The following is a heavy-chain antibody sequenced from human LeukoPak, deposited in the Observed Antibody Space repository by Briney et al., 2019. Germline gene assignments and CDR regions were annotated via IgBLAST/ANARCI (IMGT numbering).Heavy chain of an antibody. V-gene: IGHV3-9*01. Sequence: PGGSLRLSCAASGFTFDDYAMHWVRQAPGKGLEWVSGISWNSGSIGYADSVKGRFTISRDNAKNSLYLQMNSLRAEDTALYYCAKEADHDYVWGSSTNHLNWFDPWGQGTLVTVSS. CDR2: ISWNSGSI. J-gene: IGHJ5*02. CDR3: AKEADHDYVWGSSTNHLNWFDP. CDR1: GFTFDDYA. D-gene: IGHD3-16*01.